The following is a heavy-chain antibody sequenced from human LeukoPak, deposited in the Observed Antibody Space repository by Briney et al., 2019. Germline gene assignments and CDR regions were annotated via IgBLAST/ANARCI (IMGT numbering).Heavy chain of an antibody. J-gene: IGHJ4*02. V-gene: IGHV3-23*01. CDR3: AKDSHSQQLVYFDY. CDR2: ISGSGGST. Sequence: GGSLRLSCAASGFTFSSYAMSWVRQAPGKGLEWVSAISGSGGSTYYADSVKGRFTISRDNSKNTLYLQMNSLRAEDAAVYYCAKDSHSQQLVYFDYWGQGTLVTVSS. D-gene: IGHD6-13*01. CDR1: GFTFSSYA.